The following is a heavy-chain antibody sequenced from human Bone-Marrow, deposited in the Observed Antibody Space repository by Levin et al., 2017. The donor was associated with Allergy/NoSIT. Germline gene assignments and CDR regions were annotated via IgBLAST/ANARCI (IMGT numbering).Heavy chain of an antibody. Sequence: SLKISCAASGFTFDDYAMHWVRQAPGKGLEWVSGISWNSGSIGYADSVKGRFTISRDNAKNSLYLQMNSLRAEDTALYYCAKDIGKYYDILTGYLRGMDVWGQGTTVTVSS. CDR1: GFTFDDYA. CDR2: ISWNSGSI. J-gene: IGHJ6*02. V-gene: IGHV3-9*01. CDR3: AKDIGKYYDILTGYLRGMDV. D-gene: IGHD3-9*01.